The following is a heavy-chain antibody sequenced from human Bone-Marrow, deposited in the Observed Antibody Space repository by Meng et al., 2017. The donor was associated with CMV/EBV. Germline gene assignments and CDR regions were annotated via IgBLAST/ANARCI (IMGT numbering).Heavy chain of an antibody. J-gene: IGHJ6*01. CDR2: MNPNRGNT. CDR1: GYTFSYYD. CDR3: ARGQVQWSTINCHDYRFSGMDV. D-gene: IGHD2/OR15-2a*01. Sequence: ASVKVSCKASGYTFSYYDIIWVRQASGQGLEWVGWMNPNRGNTAYAQKFQGRVTMTRDTSTSIAYMELSSLRSGDTAVYYRARGQVQWSTINCHDYRFSGMDVWGQGTTVTVSS. V-gene: IGHV1-8*01.